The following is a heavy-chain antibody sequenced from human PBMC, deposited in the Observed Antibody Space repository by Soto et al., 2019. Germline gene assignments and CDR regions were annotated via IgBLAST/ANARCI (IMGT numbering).Heavy chain of an antibody. D-gene: IGHD6-13*01. V-gene: IGHV1-18*04. CDR3: ARDRLGYSSRWSHQPPFDY. CDR2: ISAYNGNT. CDR1: GYTFTSYG. J-gene: IGHJ4*02. Sequence: ASVKVSCKASGYTFTSYGISWVRQAPGQGLEWMGWISAYNGNTNYAQKLQGRVTMTTDTSTSTAYMELRSLRSDDTAVYYCARDRLGYSSRWSHQPPFDYWGQGTLVTVSS.